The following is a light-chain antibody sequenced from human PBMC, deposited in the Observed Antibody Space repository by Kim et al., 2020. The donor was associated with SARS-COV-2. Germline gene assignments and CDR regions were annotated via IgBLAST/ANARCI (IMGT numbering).Light chain of an antibody. CDR3: QQRSSYLWT. V-gene: IGKV3-11*01. CDR1: QSFSSY. J-gene: IGKJ1*01. CDR2: DAS. Sequence: ELVLTQSPATLSLSPGERATLSCRASQSFSSYLAWYKQKPGQAPRLLIYDASNRATGIPARFSGSGSGTDFTLTISSLEPEDFAVYYCQQRSSYLWTFGQGAKVDIK.